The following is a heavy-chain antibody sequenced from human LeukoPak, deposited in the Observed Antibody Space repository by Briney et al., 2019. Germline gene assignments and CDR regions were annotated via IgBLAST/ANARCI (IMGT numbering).Heavy chain of an antibody. D-gene: IGHD4-23*01. V-gene: IGHV4-30-2*01. CDR2: IYHSGST. Sequence: PSQTLSLTCAVSGGSISSGGYSWSWIRQPPGKGLECIGYIYHSGSTYYNPSLKSRVTISVDRSKNQFSLKLSSVTAADTAVYYCARDSDYGGPRWFDPWGQGTLVTVSS. J-gene: IGHJ5*02. CDR1: GGSISSGGYS. CDR3: ARDSDYGGPRWFDP.